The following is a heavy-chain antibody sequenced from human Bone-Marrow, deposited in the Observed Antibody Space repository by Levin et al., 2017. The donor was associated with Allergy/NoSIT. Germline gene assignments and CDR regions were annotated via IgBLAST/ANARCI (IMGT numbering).Heavy chain of an antibody. J-gene: IGHJ4*02. CDR3: ARQKISYFDS. CDR1: GYRFTSNW. Sequence: KVSCKGSGYRFTSNWIAWVRQMPGKGLEWMGIIHPSDSETTYSPSFQGQVTISVDKSINTAYLQWASVKASDTALYYCARQKISYFDSWGQGTLVTVSS. CDR2: IHPSDSET. V-gene: IGHV5-51*01.